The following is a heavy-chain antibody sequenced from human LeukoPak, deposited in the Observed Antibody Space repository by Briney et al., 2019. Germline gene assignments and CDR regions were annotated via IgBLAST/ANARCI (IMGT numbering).Heavy chain of an antibody. V-gene: IGHV1-2*02. CDR3: ARDHAFDI. CDR2: INPNSGVT. J-gene: IGHJ3*02. Sequence: ASVKVSVKASGYTFTGYYMHWVRQAPGQGLEWMGWINPNSGVTNYAQKFQGRVTMTRDTSISTAYMEVSRLRSDDTAVYYCARDHAFDIWGQGTMVTVSS. CDR1: GYTFTGYY.